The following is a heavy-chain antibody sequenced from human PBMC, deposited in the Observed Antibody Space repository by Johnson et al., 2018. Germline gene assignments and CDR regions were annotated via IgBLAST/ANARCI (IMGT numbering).Heavy chain of an antibody. CDR2: ISWDSGNI. V-gene: IGHV3-9*01. CDR1: GFTFDVYA. Sequence: EVQLLESGGGLVKPGGSLRLSCAASGFTFDVYAMHWVRQVPGKGLEWVSGISWDSGNIAYADSVKGRFTISRDNAKNSLYLQMNSLRAEDTALYYCAKDIRGPPDYYYYYYMDVWGKGTTVTVSS. J-gene: IGHJ6*03. CDR3: AKDIRGPPDYYYYYYMDV.